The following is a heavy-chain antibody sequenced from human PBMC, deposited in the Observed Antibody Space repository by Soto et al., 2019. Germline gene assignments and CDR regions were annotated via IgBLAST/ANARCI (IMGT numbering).Heavy chain of an antibody. CDR2: INHSGST. CDR1: GGSFSGYY. Sequence: QVQLQQWGAGLLTPSETLSLTCAVYGGSFSGYYWTWIRQPPGTGLEWIGEINHSGSTNYNPSLKSLVTLSVDTSEHQFALKLTSVTAAATAVYYWAIDKITVLVDDCGQGTLVTVSS. V-gene: IGHV4-34*01. D-gene: IGHD3-10*01. CDR3: AIDKITVLVDD. J-gene: IGHJ4*02.